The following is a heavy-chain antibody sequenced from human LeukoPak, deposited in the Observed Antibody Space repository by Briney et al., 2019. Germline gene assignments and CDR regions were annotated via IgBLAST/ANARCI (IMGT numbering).Heavy chain of an antibody. CDR3: ARDLLNPRSCSSTSCS. CDR2: IWYDGSNK. D-gene: IGHD2-2*01. Sequence: GGSLRLSCAASGFTFSSYGMHWVRQAPGKGLEWVAVIWYDGSNKYYADSVKGRFTISRDNSKNTLYLQMNSLRAEDTAVYYCARDLLNPRSCSSTSCSWGQGTLVTVSS. CDR1: GFTFSSYG. V-gene: IGHV3-33*01. J-gene: IGHJ4*02.